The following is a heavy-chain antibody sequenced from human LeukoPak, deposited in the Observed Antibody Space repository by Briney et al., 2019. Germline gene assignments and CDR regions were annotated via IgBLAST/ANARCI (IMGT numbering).Heavy chain of an antibody. D-gene: IGHD1-26*01. CDR1: GGSISSSYW. CDR2: IYHSWNT. CDR3: ARAGGGTYYFDF. J-gene: IGHJ4*02. V-gene: IGHV4-4*02. Sequence: SETLSLTCAVSGGSISSSYWWSWVRQPPGQGLEWIAEIYHSWNTNYNPSLKSRVTISLDKSKNQFSLKLTSVTAADTALYFCARAGGGTYYFDFWGQGTLVTVSS.